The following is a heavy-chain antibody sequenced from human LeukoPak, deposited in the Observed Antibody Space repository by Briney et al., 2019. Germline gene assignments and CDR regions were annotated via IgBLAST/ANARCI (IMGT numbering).Heavy chain of an antibody. V-gene: IGHV3-23*01. D-gene: IGHD3-22*01. CDR1: GFIFNNYG. J-gene: IGHJ5*02. CDR2: ISNDGGGT. CDR3: AKGSSGYFADL. Sequence: GGSLRLSCAASGFIFNNYGLIWVRQAPGKGLEWVSAISNDGGGTQYADFVEGRFTISRDNSKDTLFLQMSSLRAEDTALYYCAKGSSGYFADLWGQGTLVTVSS.